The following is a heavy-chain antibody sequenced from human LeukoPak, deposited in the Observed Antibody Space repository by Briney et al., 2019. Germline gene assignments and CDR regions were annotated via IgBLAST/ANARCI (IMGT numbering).Heavy chain of an antibody. CDR1: GYTFTSYG. CDR2: ISAYNGNT. J-gene: IGHJ4*02. Sequence: GASVKVSCKASGYTFTSYGISWVRQAPGQGLEWMGWISAYNGNTNYAQKFQGRVTMTRDTSISTAYMELSRLRSDDTAVYYCARVGGGDWYYFDYWGQGTLVTVSS. CDR3: ARVGGGDWYYFDY. V-gene: IGHV1-18*01. D-gene: IGHD2-21*02.